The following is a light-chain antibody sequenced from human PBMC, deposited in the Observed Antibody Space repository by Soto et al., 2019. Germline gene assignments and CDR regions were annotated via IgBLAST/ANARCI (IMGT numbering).Light chain of an antibody. V-gene: IGKV1-12*01. CDR3: QQIHTFPPT. CDR1: QTISTW. Sequence: DIQMTQSPSSVSASVGDRVTITCRASQTISTWLAWYQQKPGRAPKLLLYAASSLQSGVPSRFSGSGSGTDFTLTISSLQPEEFATYDCQQIHTFPPTFGGGTKVEIK. J-gene: IGKJ4*01. CDR2: AAS.